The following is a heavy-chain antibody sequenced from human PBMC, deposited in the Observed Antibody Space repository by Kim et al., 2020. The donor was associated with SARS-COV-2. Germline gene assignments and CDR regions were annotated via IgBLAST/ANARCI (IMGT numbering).Heavy chain of an antibody. CDR2: IYYSGST. Sequence: SETLSLTCTVSGGSISSYYWSWIRQPPGKELEWIGYIYYSGSTNYNPSLKSRVTISVDTSKNQFSLKLSSVTAADTAVYYCARLTRGYSYDYWGQGTLVTVSS. CDR3: ARLTRGYSYDY. CDR1: GGSISSYY. D-gene: IGHD5-18*01. V-gene: IGHV4-59*13. J-gene: IGHJ4*02.